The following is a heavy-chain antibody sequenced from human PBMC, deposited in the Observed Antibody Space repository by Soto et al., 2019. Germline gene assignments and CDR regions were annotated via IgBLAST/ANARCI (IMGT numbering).Heavy chain of an antibody. D-gene: IGHD1-1*01. CDR2: MNPDSGNT. J-gene: IGHJ3*01. CDR1: GYTFSNYD. CDR3: ARGRDDA. V-gene: IGHV1-8*01. Sequence: QVQLVQSGAEVKKPGASVKVSCKASGYTFSNYDINWVRQATGQGFEWMGWMNPDSGNTGYAQKFQGRVTMTRNNSLRTAYMELSSLTSEDTAVYYCARGRDDAWGQGTRVTVSS.